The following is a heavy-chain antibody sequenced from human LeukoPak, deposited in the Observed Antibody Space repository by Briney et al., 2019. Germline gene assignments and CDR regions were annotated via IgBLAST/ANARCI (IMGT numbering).Heavy chain of an antibody. CDR3: AKDGDSGSYLRNNWFDP. V-gene: IGHV3-9*01. CDR2: ITWNSDSI. Sequence: GGSLRLSCAASGFNFDEYAMHWVRQVPGKGLEWVSGITWNSDSIGYADSVKGRFTISRDNAKNSLYLQMNSLRAEDTALYYCAKDGDSGSYLRNNWFDPWGQGTLVTVSS. J-gene: IGHJ5*02. CDR1: GFNFDEYA. D-gene: IGHD1-26*01.